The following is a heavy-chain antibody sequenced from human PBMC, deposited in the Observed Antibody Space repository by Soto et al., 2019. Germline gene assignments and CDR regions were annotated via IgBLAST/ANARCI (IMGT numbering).Heavy chain of an antibody. CDR2: INSGGSLI. Sequence: EVQLVESGGGLVQPGGSLRLSRVGSGFRFNEYEINWVRQAPGKGLEWXAYINSGGSLIYYAASVKGRFTISRDNYKDSVYLQMNNLRAEDTXXXXXXXXVXXXXXXXXYXGMDVWGRGTPVTVSS. J-gene: IGHJ6*02. CDR3: XXXVXXXXXXXXYXGMDV. V-gene: IGHV3-48*03. CDR1: GFRFNEYE.